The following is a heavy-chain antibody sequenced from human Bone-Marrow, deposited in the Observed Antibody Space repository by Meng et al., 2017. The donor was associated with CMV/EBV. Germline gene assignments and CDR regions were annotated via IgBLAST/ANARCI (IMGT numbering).Heavy chain of an antibody. CDR2: INPNSGGT. CDR1: GYTFTGYY. D-gene: IGHD1-26*01. J-gene: IGHJ4*02. V-gene: IGHV1-2*02. Sequence: ASVKVSCKASGYTFTGYYMHWVRQAPGQGLEWMGWINPNSGGTNYAQKFQGRVTMTRDTSTSTVYMELSSLRSVDTAVYYCARDASYSGSPIGNYWGQGTLVTVSS. CDR3: ARDASYSGSPIGNY.